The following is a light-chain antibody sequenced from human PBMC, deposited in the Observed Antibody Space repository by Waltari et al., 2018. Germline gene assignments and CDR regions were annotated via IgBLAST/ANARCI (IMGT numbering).Light chain of an antibody. CDR2: VGTGGIVG. Sequence: QPVLTQPPSASASLGASVTLTCTLHSVSRNYKVDWYHPSPGKGPRLVMRVGTGGIVGIKGDGIPDRFSVLGSGLIRYLTIKNIQEEDESEYHCGADFGSGSNFVYVVFGGGTKLTVL. CDR1: SVSRNYK. V-gene: IGLV9-49*01. J-gene: IGLJ2*01. CDR3: GADFGSGSNFVYVV.